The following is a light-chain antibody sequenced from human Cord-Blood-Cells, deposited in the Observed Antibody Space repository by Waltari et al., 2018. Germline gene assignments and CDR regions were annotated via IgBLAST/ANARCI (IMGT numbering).Light chain of an antibody. CDR2: GAS. CDR1: QSVSSSY. CDR3: QQYGSSRT. V-gene: IGKV3-20*01. J-gene: IGKJ1*01. Sequence: DIVLTQSPGILSLSPGERATLSCRASQSVSSSYLAWYQQKPGQATRLLIYGASSRATGIPDRFSGSGSGTDFTLTISRLEPEDFAVYYCQQYGSSRTFGQGTKVEIK.